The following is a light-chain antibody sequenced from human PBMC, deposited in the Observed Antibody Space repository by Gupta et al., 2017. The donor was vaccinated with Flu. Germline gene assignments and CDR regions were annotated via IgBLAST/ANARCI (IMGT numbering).Light chain of an antibody. CDR3: MQGAHWPWA. CDR2: LVS. V-gene: IGKV2-30*01. CDR1: QGLVYSDGNTY. J-gene: IGKJ1*01. Sequence: ISCRSSQGLVYSDGNTYLHWVQLRPGQSPRRLIYLVSQRESGVPDRFSGSGSGTDFTLKISRVEAEDVGIYYCMQGAHWPWAFGQGTKVEIK.